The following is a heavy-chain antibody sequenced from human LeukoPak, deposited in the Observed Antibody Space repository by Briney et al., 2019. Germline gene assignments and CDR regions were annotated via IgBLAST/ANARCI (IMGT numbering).Heavy chain of an antibody. V-gene: IGHV3-74*01. J-gene: IGHJ5*02. CDR2: IKPDGSFT. CDR1: GFTFSTYW. D-gene: IGHD3-10*01. Sequence: GGSLRLSCATSGFTFSTYWMYWVRQVPGKGLEWVSRIKPDGSFTAHADSVNGRFTISRDNAKNSLYLQMNSLRAEDTAVYYCARDLVVRGVIIIHNWFDPWGQGTLVTVSS. CDR3: ARDLVVRGVIIIHNWFDP.